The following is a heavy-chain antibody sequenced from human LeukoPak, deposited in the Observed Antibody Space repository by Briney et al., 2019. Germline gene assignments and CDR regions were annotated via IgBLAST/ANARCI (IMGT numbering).Heavy chain of an antibody. CDR3: ARADWGLEPYYDFWSGRGNDAFDI. Sequence: GASVKVSCKASGYTFTSYYMHWVRQAPGQGLEWMGIINPSGGSTSYAQKFQGRVTMTRDTSTSTVYMELSSLRSEDTAVYYCARADWGLEPYYDFWSGRGNDAFDIWGQGTMVTVSS. J-gene: IGHJ3*02. CDR1: GYTFTSYY. V-gene: IGHV1-46*01. D-gene: IGHD3-3*01. CDR2: INPSGGST.